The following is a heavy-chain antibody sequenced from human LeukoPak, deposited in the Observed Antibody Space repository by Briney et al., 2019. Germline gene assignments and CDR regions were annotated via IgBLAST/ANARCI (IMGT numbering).Heavy chain of an antibody. CDR1: GYTFTGYY. V-gene: IGHV1-2*04. D-gene: IGHD3-10*01. CDR3: ARGGSGSQYYFDY. CDR2: INPNSGGT. J-gene: IGHJ4*02. Sequence: ASVTVSCKASGYTFTGYYMHWVRQAPGQGLEWMGWINPNSGGTNYAQKFQGWVTMTRDTSISTAYMELSRLRSDDTAVYYCARGGSGSQYYFDYWGQGTLVTVSS.